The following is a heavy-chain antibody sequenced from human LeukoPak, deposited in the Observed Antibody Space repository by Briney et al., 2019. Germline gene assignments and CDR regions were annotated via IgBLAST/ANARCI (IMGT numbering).Heavy chain of an antibody. CDR3: ARVEPPGIAVAGPWGDY. Sequence: GGSLRLSCIASGFPFSTYGMHWVRQAPGKGLEWVGFTRYDEKNQYYADSVKGRFTISRDNAKNSLYLQMNSLRAEDTAVYYCARVEPPGIAVAGPWGDYWGQGTLVTVSS. V-gene: IGHV3-30*02. CDR2: TRYDEKNQ. CDR1: GFPFSTYG. D-gene: IGHD6-19*01. J-gene: IGHJ4*02.